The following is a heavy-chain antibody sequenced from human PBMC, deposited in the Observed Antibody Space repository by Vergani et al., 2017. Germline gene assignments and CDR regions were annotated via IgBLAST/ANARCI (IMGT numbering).Heavy chain of an antibody. CDR1: GFTFSSYV. Sequence: EVQLLESGGNLIQPGGSLRLSCGASGFTFSSYVMTWVRLAPGKGLQWVSAISGSGGNTFYTDSVKGRFTISRDNSKDTLYLQMNSLRVEDTAIYYCAKARDPNCKGGNCYSYYYGLDLWGQGTTVTVSS. CDR3: AKARDPNCKGGNCYSYYYGLDL. D-gene: IGHD2-21*01. CDR2: ISGSGGNT. V-gene: IGHV3-23*01. J-gene: IGHJ6*02.